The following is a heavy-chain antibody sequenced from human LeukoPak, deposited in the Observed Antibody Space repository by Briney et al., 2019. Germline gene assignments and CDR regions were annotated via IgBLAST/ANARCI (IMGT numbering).Heavy chain of an antibody. D-gene: IGHD4-17*01. CDR3: TSSAPDYGDYDDDAFDI. V-gene: IGHV3-73*01. J-gene: IGHJ3*02. CDR2: IRSKANSYAT. Sequence: GGSLRLSCAASGFTFSGSAMHWVRQASGKGLEWVGRIRSKANSYATAYAASVKGRFTISRDDSKNTAYLQMNSLKTEDTAVYYCTSSAPDYGDYDDDAFDIWGQGTMVTVSS. CDR1: GFTFSGSA.